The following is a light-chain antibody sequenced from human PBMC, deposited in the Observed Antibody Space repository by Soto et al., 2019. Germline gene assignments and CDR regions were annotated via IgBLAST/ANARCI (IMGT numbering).Light chain of an antibody. CDR2: GAS. CDR1: QSVSSNY. Sequence: EIVLTQSPGTLSLSPGERATLSCTASQSVSSNYLAWHQQKPGQAPRLLIYGASSRATGTPDRFSGSGSGTDFTLTISRLEPEDFAVYYCQQYGSSPLTFGGGTKVEIK. J-gene: IGKJ4*01. V-gene: IGKV3-20*01. CDR3: QQYGSSPLT.